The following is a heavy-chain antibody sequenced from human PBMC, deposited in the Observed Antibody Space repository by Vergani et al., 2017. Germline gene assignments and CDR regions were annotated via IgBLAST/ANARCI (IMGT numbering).Heavy chain of an antibody. V-gene: IGHV4-61*02. CDR1: GGSISSGSYY. D-gene: IGHD6-19*01. CDR3: ARDTIAVAGDNWVDP. J-gene: IGHJ5*02. Sequence: QVQLQESVPGLVKPSQTLSLTCTVSGGSISSGSYYWSWIRQPAGKGLEWIGRIYTSGSTNYNPSLKSRVTISVDTSKNQFSLKLSSVTAADTAVYYCARDTIAVAGDNWVDPWGQGTLVTVSS. CDR2: IYTSGST.